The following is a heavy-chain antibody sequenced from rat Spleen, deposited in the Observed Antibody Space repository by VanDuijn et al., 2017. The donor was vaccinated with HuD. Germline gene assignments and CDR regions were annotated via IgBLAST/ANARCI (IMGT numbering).Heavy chain of an antibody. CDR2: IIYDGSST. J-gene: IGHJ3*01. Sequence: EVQLVESGGGLVQPGNSLKLSCAASGFTFSDYAVAWVRQAPKKGLEWVATIIYDGSSTYYRDSVKGRFAISRDTAKSTLYLQMDSLGSEDTATYYCATAGSRISRFAYWGQGTLVTVSS. V-gene: IGHV5S10*01. CDR3: ATAGSRISRFAY. D-gene: IGHD2-7*01. CDR1: GFTFSDYA.